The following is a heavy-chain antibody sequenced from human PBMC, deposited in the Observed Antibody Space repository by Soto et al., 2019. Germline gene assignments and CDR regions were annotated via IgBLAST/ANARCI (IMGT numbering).Heavy chain of an antibody. CDR1: GGTFSSYA. CDR3: ARDLRGIAAAGQNWFDP. D-gene: IGHD6-13*01. V-gene: IGHV1-69*13. CDR2: IIPIFGTA. Sequence: GASVKVSCKASGGTFSSYAISWVRQAPGQGLEWMGGIIPIFGTANYAQKFQGRVTITADESTSTAYMELSSLRSEDTTVYYCARDLRGIAAAGQNWFDPWGQGTLVTVS. J-gene: IGHJ5*02.